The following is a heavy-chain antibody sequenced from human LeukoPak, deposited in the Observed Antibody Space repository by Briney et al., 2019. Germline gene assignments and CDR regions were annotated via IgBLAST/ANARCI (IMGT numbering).Heavy chain of an antibody. J-gene: IGHJ5*02. CDR2: ISGSGGST. V-gene: IGHV3-23*01. D-gene: IGHD6-6*01. CDR3: AKVARLIPWLDP. CDR1: GFTFSTYA. Sequence: GGSLRLSCEASGFTFSTYAMSWVRQAPGKGLEWVSAISGSGGSTYYADSVKGRFTISRDNSKNTLYLQMNSLRAEDTAVYYCAKVARLIPWLDPWGQGTLVTVSS.